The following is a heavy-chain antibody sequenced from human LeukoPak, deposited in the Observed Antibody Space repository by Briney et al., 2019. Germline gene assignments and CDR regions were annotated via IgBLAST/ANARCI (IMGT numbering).Heavy chain of an antibody. V-gene: IGHV4-4*07. CDR2: TYTSGST. Sequence: SETLSLTCTVSGGSISSYYWSWIRQPAGKGLEWIGRTYTSGSTNYNPSLKSRVTLSVDTSKNQFSLKLSSVTAADTAVYYCARNEADDFWSGYPLSTGFDPWGQGTLVTVSS. J-gene: IGHJ5*02. CDR3: ARNEADDFWSGYPLSTGFDP. D-gene: IGHD3-3*01. CDR1: GGSISSYY.